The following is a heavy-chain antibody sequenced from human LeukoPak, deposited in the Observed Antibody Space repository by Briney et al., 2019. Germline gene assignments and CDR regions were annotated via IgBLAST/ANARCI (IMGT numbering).Heavy chain of an antibody. J-gene: IGHJ5*02. CDR2: INTNTGNP. Sequence: ASVKVSCKASGYTFTSYAMNWVRQAPGQGLEWMGWINTNTGNPTYAQGFTGRFVFSLDTSVSTAYLQISSLKAEDTAVYYCARGTGLITIFGVAENWFDPWGQGTLVTVSS. CDR1: GYTFTSYA. D-gene: IGHD3-3*01. V-gene: IGHV7-4-1*02. CDR3: ARGTGLITIFGVAENWFDP.